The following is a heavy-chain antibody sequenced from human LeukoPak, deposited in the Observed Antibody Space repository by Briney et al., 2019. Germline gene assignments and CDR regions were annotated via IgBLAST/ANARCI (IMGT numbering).Heavy chain of an antibody. V-gene: IGHV3-48*03. Sequence: PGGSLRLSCAASGFTFSSYEMNWVRQAPGKGLEWASYSSSSESTKYYADSVKGRFTISRDNAKNSLYLQMNSLRAEDTAIYYCARVLLERPGIDSFDIWGRGTMVTVSS. CDR2: SSSSESTK. CDR1: GFTFSSYE. CDR3: ARVLLERPGIDSFDI. J-gene: IGHJ3*02. D-gene: IGHD1-1*01.